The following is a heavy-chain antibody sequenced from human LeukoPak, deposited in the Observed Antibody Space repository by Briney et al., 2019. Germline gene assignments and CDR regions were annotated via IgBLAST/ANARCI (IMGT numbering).Heavy chain of an antibody. D-gene: IGHD6-25*01. J-gene: IGHJ4*02. CDR1: GYTYTTYY. CDR3: TRGARRSASGDYFDY. Sequence: GASVNVSCKASGYTYTTYYMHWVRQAPGQGLEWTGIINPNGGSTSYAQKFQGRVTMTRDMSTSTVYMELSSLRSEDTAVYYCTRGARRSASGDYFDYWGQGTLVTVSS. CDR2: INPNGGST. V-gene: IGHV1-46*01.